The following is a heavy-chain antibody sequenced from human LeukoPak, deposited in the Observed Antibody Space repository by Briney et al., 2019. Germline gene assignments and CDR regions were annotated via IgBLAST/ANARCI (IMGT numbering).Heavy chain of an antibody. CDR3: ARRYDSTLYYYYYMDV. V-gene: IGHV4-59*08. Sequence: SETLSLTCTVSGGSISSYYWSWIRQPPGKGLEWTGYIYYSGSTNYNPSLKSRVTISVDTSKNQFSLKLSSVTAADTAVYYCARRYDSTLYYYYYMDVWGKGTTVTVSS. D-gene: IGHD3-22*01. CDR2: IYYSGST. CDR1: GGSISSYY. J-gene: IGHJ6*03.